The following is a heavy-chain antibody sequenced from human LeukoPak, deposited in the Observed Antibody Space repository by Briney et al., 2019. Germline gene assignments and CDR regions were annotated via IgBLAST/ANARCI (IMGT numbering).Heavy chain of an antibody. V-gene: IGHV3-7*01. CDR1: GFSMSGYW. CDR3: ARVFGAYDSIGC. CDR2: IKQDGSER. Sequence: PGGSLRLSCAASGFSMSGYWMSWVRQAPGKGLEWVANIKQDGSERHYADSVKGRFTISRDNAQNSLYLQMNSLRAEETAVYYCARVFGAYDSIGCWGQGTLVTVS. J-gene: IGHJ4*02. D-gene: IGHD5-12*01.